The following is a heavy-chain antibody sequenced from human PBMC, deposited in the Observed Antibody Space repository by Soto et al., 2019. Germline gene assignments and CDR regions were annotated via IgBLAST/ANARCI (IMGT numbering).Heavy chain of an antibody. D-gene: IGHD2-15*01. J-gene: IGHJ4*02. CDR1: GGSISSYY. Sequence: SETLSLTCTVSGGSISSYYWSWMRQPPGKGLEWIGYIYYSGSTKYNPSLKSRVTISVDTSKNQFSLKLSSVTAADTAVYYCARESLLCRGGSCYFDYWGQGTLVTVSS. CDR3: ARESLLCRGGSCYFDY. CDR2: IYYSGST. V-gene: IGHV4-59*01.